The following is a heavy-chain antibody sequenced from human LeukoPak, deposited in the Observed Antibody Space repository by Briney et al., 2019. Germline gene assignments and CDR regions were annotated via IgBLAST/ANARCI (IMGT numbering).Heavy chain of an antibody. Sequence: ASVKVSCKASGGTFSSYAISWVRQAPGQGLEWMGLINPTGGSTGYAQKFQGRVTMTRDMCTSTDYMELSSLRSEDTAIYYCARDNSVEDNAWWFDPWGQGTLVTVSS. CDR3: ARDNSVEDNAWWFDP. CDR1: GGTFSSYA. V-gene: IGHV1-46*01. CDR2: INPTGGST. D-gene: IGHD4-23*01. J-gene: IGHJ5*02.